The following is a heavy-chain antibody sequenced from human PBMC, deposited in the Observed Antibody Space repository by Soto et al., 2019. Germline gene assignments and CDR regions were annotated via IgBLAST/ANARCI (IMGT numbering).Heavy chain of an antibody. J-gene: IGHJ4*02. CDR2: IYYSGST. Sequence: QVQLQESGPGLVKPSETLSLTCTVSGGSISSYYWSWIRQPPGKGLEWIGYIYYSGSTNYNPSLKSRVTISVDTSKNQFSLKLSSVTAADTAVYYCARIRADSGYDPTWVDYWGQGTLVTVSS. CDR1: GGSISSYY. V-gene: IGHV4-59*01. CDR3: ARIRADSGYDPTWVDY. D-gene: IGHD5-12*01.